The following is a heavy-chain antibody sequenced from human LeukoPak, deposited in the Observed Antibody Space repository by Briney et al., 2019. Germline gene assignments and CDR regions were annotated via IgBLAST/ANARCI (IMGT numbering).Heavy chain of an antibody. CDR1: GFTFSSSW. D-gene: IGHD6-13*01. CDR3: ARDLSSRDAY. Sequence: SGGSLRLSCAASGFTFSSSWMSWVRQAPGKGLEWVANIKQDGSEKYYVDSVKGRFAISRDNTKNSLYLQMNSLSIEDTAVYYCARDLSSRDAYWGQGTLVTVSS. J-gene: IGHJ4*02. CDR2: IKQDGSEK. V-gene: IGHV3-7*03.